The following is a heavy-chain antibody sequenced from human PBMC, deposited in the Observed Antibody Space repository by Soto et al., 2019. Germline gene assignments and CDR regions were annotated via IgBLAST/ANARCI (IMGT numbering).Heavy chain of an antibody. Sequence: LTCSFSPVTLGSGGYSWSWLRQYTGEGLEWLGYISPLETTYYTSSFESRLSLSIDRTRNQFSLSLSSMTAAATAAYYCARGGGYLPFDVQGKGSPFTVS. D-gene: IGHD5-12*01. J-gene: IGHJ6*03. CDR1: PVTLGSGGYS. CDR3: ARGGGYLPFDV. CDR2: ISPLETT. V-gene: IGHV4-30-2*06.